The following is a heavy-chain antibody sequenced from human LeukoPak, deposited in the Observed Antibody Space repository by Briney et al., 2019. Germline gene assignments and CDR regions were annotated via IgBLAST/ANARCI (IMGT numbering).Heavy chain of an antibody. CDR3: ARGGRSGYYNYYFDY. D-gene: IGHD3-22*01. V-gene: IGHV4-59*01. CDR1: GGSISSYY. CDR2: IYYSGST. Sequence: SETLSLTCTVSGGSISSYYWSWIRQPPGKGLEWIGYIYYSGSTNYNPSLKSRVTISVDTSKNQFSLKLSSVTAADTAVYYRARGGRSGYYNYYFDYWGQGTLVTVSS. J-gene: IGHJ4*02.